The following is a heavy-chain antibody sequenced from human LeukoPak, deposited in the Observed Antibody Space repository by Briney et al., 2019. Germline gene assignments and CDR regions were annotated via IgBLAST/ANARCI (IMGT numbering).Heavy chain of an antibody. V-gene: IGHV4-59*12. CDR3: ARGNSLLRPRSSGWGGAFDI. D-gene: IGHD6-19*01. CDR2: IYYSGST. CDR1: GGSISSYY. J-gene: IGHJ3*02. Sequence: SETLSLTCTVSGGSISSYYWSWIRQPPGKGLEWIGYIYYSGSTNYNPSLKSRVTISVDTSKNQFSLKLRSVTAADTAVYYCARGNSLLRPRSSGWGGAFDIWGQGTMVTVSS.